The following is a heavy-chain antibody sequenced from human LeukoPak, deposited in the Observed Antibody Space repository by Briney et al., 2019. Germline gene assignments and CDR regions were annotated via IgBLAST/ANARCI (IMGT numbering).Heavy chain of an antibody. CDR1: GYTFTSYG. CDR3: ARDMGVSSSWYVGY. Sequence: ASVKVSCKASGYTFTSYGISWVRQAPGQGLEWMGWIGAYNGNTNYAQKLQGRVTMTTDTSTSTAYMELRSLRSDDTAVYYCARDMGVSSSWYVGYWGQGTLVTVSS. J-gene: IGHJ4*02. CDR2: IGAYNGNT. D-gene: IGHD6-13*01. V-gene: IGHV1-18*01.